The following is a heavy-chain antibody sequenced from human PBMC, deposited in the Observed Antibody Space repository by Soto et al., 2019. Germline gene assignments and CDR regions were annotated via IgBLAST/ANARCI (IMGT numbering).Heavy chain of an antibody. Sequence: QVQLVQSGAEVKKPGASVKVSCKASGYTFTSYGISWVRQAPGQGLEWMGWISAYNGNTNYAQKLQGRVTMTTDTSTSPAYMELRSLRSDDTAVYYCARTRITIFGVVTPNYMDVWGKGTTVTVSS. D-gene: IGHD3-3*01. CDR3: ARTRITIFGVVTPNYMDV. CDR1: GYTFTSYG. V-gene: IGHV1-18*01. J-gene: IGHJ6*03. CDR2: ISAYNGNT.